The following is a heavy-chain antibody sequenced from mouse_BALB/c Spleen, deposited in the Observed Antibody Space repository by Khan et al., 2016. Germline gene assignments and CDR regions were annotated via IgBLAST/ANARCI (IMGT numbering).Heavy chain of an antibody. CDR2: INSNGGST. D-gene: IGHD1-2*01. CDR3: ARMATTTN. J-gene: IGHJ2*01. CDR1: GFTFSSYG. Sequence: EVELVESGGGLVQPGGSLKLSCAASGFTFSSYGMSWVRQTPDKRLELVATINSNGGSTYYPDSVKGRFTISRDNAKNPLYLQMSSLKSEDTAMYYCARMATTTNWGQGTTLTVPS. V-gene: IGHV5-6-3*01.